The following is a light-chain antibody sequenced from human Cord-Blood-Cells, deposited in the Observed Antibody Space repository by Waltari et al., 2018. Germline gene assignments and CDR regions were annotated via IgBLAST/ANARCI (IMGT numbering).Light chain of an antibody. CDR3: QQYGSSPYT. V-gene: IGKV3-20*01. J-gene: IGKJ2*01. CDR1: QSVSSSY. Sequence: EIVLTQSPGTLSLSPGHRATLSCRASQSVSSSYLAWYQQKPGQAPRLLIYGASSRATGIPDRFSGSGSGTDFTLTISRLEPEDFAVYYCQQYGSSPYTFGQGTKLEIK. CDR2: GAS.